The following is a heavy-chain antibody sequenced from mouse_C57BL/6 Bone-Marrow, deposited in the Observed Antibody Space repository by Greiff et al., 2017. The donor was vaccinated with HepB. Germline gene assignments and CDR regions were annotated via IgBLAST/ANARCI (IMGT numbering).Heavy chain of an antibody. CDR2: INPSSGYT. D-gene: IGHD1-1*01. CDR3: ARSLYYYYFDY. Sequence: VKLVESGAELARPGASVKMSCKASGYTFTSYTMHWVQQRPGQGLEWIGYINPSSGYTKYNQKFKDKATLTADKSSSTAYMQLSSLTSEDSAVYYCARSLYYYYFDYWGQGTTLTVSS. J-gene: IGHJ2*01. V-gene: IGHV1-4*01. CDR1: GYTFTSYT.